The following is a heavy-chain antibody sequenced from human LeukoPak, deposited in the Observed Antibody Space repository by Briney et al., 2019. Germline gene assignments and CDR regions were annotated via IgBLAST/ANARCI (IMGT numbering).Heavy chain of an antibody. V-gene: IGHV1-69*13. CDR2: IIPIFGTA. Sequence: GASVKVSCKASGYTFTSYGISWVRQAPGQGLEWMGGIIPIFGTADYAQKFQGRVTITADESTSTAYMELSSLRSEDTAVYYCATSRIGGVIVVFDYWGQGTLVTVSS. CDR3: ATSRIGGVIVVFDY. CDR1: GYTFTSYG. D-gene: IGHD3-16*02. J-gene: IGHJ4*02.